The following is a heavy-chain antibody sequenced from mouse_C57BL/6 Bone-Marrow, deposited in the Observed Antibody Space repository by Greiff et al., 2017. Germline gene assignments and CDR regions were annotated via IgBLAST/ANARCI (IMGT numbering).Heavy chain of an antibody. Sequence: EVQLLQSGGGLVQPGGSLKLSCAASGIDFSRYWMSWVRRAPGKGLEWIGEINPDSSTINYAPSLKDKFIISRDNAKNTLYLQMSKVRSEDTALYYCARHSSGPAWFAYWGQGTLVTVSA. D-gene: IGHD3-2*02. CDR3: ARHSSGPAWFAY. V-gene: IGHV4-1*01. CDR1: GIDFSRYW. CDR2: INPDSSTI. J-gene: IGHJ3*01.